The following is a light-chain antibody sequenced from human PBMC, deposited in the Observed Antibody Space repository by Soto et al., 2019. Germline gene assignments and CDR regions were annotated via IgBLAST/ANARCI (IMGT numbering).Light chain of an antibody. CDR2: DVN. V-gene: IGLV2-14*01. J-gene: IGLJ1*01. CDR3: SSYTYSSTLYV. CDR1: SSDVGGYSY. Sequence: QSALTQPASVSGSPGQSITISCTGTSSDVGGYSYVSWYQQHPGKAPKHMIYDVNNRPSGVSNRISGSKSGNTASLTISGLQAEDEADYYCSSYTYSSTLYVFGTGTKLTVL.